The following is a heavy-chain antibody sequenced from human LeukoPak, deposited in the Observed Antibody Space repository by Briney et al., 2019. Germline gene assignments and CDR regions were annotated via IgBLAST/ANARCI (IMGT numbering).Heavy chain of an antibody. J-gene: IGHJ4*02. V-gene: IGHV3-15*01. Sequence: GGSLRLSCAASGFTFSNAWMSWVRQAPGKGLEWVGRIKSKTDGGTTDYAAPVKGRFTFSRDDSKNTLYLQMNSLKTEDTAVYYCTTDFSGSYPMLGYWGQGTLVTVSS. CDR2: IKSKTDGGTT. D-gene: IGHD3-10*01. CDR1: GFTFSNAW. CDR3: TTDFSGSYPMLGY.